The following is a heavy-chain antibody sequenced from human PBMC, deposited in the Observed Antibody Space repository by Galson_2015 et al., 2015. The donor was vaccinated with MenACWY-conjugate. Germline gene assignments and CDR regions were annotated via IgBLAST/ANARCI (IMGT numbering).Heavy chain of an antibody. J-gene: IGHJ4*02. CDR2: ILSKNYGANT. V-gene: IGHV3-49*03. CDR1: GFAFGGYL. D-gene: IGHD2-15*01. CDR3: TRADHRYCSSTNCPFDH. Sequence: SLRLSCATSGFAFGGYLMGWFRQAPGKGLEWVGYILSKNYGANTQYAASVKDRFSISRDDSRSIAYLEMNSLKTEDTALYYCTRADHRYCSSTNCPFDHWGQGTLVTVSS.